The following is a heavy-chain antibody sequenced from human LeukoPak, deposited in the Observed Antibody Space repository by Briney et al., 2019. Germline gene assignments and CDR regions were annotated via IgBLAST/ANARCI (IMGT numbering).Heavy chain of an antibody. CDR1: GDSVSSNSAA. CDR3: ARFYCSGGSCSYFAY. Sequence: SHTLSLTRAFSGDSVSSNSAAWNWIRQSPSKGLEWLGRIYYRGKCNNDSAVAVRSRMTINPDTTKNPFSLQQISLTPEDTADYYSARFYCSGGSCSYFAYWGEGELVTVSS. CDR2: IYYRGKCNN. J-gene: IGHJ4*02. V-gene: IGHV6-1*01. D-gene: IGHD2-15*01.